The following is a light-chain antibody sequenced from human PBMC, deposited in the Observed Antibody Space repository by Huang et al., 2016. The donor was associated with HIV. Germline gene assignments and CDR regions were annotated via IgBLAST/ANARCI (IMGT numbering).Light chain of an antibody. CDR1: QSVGSY. CDR3: QQRSNWRIT. Sequence: EIVLTQSPATRSLSPGERATLSCRASQSVGSYLAWYQQKPGQAPRLLIYDASSRATGIPARFSGSGSGTDFTLTISSLEPEDFAVYYCQQRSNWRITFGGGTKVEIK. V-gene: IGKV3-11*01. J-gene: IGKJ4*02. CDR2: DAS.